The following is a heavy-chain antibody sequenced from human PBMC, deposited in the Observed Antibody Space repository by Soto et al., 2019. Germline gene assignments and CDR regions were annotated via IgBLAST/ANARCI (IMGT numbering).Heavy chain of an antibody. Sequence: QVQLVESGGGVVQPGRSLRLSCAASGFTFSSYAMHWVRQAPGKGLEWVAVISYDGSNKYYADSVKGRFTISRDNSKNTLYLQKNGVGAEDRAVYYCAGGTGGYSSGGGSWGQGTLVTVSS. J-gene: IGHJ5*02. CDR1: GFTFSSYA. CDR2: ISYDGSNK. CDR3: AGGTGGYSSGGGS. V-gene: IGHV3-30-3*01. D-gene: IGHD6-19*01.